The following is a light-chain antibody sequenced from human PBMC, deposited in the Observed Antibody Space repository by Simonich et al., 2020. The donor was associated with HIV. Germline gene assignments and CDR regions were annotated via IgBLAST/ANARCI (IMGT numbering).Light chain of an antibody. V-gene: IGKV3-15*01. J-gene: IGKJ1*01. Sequence: EIVMTQSPATLSVSPGERATLSCRASQSVRRNLAWYQQKPGQAPRLRIYGASTRATGFPARFSGSGSGTEFTLTISSLQSEDFAVYYCQQYNNWPRTFGQGTKVEIK. CDR3: QQYNNWPRT. CDR2: GAS. CDR1: QSVRRN.